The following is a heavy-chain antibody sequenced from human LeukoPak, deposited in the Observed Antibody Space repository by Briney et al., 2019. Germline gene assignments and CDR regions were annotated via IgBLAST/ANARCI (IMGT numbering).Heavy chain of an antibody. V-gene: IGHV3-21*01. CDR2: IDRSSSLV. Sequence: GGSLTLSCAASGFTFSTYTMNWVRQAPAKGLACVSSIDRSSSLVYYADSVKGRFTISRDNAKNSVYLQMNSLRAEDSALYSCVRATTVAGTKESGVDFWGQGTLVTVSS. CDR1: GFTFSTYT. J-gene: IGHJ4*02. D-gene: IGHD6-19*01. CDR3: VRATTVAGTKESGVDF.